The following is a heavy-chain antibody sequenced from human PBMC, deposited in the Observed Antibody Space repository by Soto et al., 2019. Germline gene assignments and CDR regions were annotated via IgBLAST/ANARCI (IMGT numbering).Heavy chain of an antibody. D-gene: IGHD2-15*01. CDR2: IRSKAYGGTT. Sequence: GGSLRLSCTASGFTFGDYAMNWFRQAPGKGLEWVGFIRSKAYGGTTEYAASVKGRFTISRDDSKSIAYLQMNSLKTEDTAVYYCTRDRISGPTPYYFDYWGQGTLVTVSS. CDR3: TRDRISGPTPYYFDY. CDR1: GFTFGDYA. V-gene: IGHV3-49*03. J-gene: IGHJ4*02.